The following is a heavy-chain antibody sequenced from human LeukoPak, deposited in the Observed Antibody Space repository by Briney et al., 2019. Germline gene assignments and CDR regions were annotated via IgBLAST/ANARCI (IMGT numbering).Heavy chain of an antibody. J-gene: IGHJ4*02. CDR1: GYTFTSYG. V-gene: IGHV1-3*01. D-gene: IGHD5-24*01. CDR3: ARWGRWLQSFDY. Sequence: GASVKVSCKASGYTFTSYGISWVRQAPGQRLEWMGWINAGNGNTKYSQRFQGRVTITRDTSASTAYMELSSLRSEDTAVYYCARWGRWLQSFDYWGQGTLVTVSS. CDR2: INAGNGNT.